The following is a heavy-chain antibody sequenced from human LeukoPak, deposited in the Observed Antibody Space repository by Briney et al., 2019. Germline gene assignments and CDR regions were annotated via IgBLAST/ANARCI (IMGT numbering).Heavy chain of an antibody. J-gene: IGHJ6*03. CDR1: GGSFSGYY. CDR3: ASARATDYYYYYMDV. V-gene: IGHV4-34*01. Sequence: SETLSLTCAVYGGSFSGYYWSWIRQPPGKGLEWIGEINHSGSTNYNPSLKSRVTISVDTSKNQFSLKLSSVTAADTAVYYCASARATDYYYYYMDVWGKGTTVTVSS. D-gene: IGHD5-24*01. CDR2: INHSGST.